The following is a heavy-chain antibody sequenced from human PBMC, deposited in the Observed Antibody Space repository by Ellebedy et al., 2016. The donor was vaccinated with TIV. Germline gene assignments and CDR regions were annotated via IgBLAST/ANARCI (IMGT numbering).Heavy chain of an antibody. J-gene: IGHJ5*02. CDR2: INPNTGAT. CDR3: ARGIGSPNWFDP. V-gene: IGHV1-2*02. Sequence: ASVKVSCKASGYTFTGYYIHWVRQAPGQGLEWMGWINPNTGATNYAQEFQGRVTVTTDTSISKAYMEVSRLRSDDTATYYCARGIGSPNWFDPWGQGTLVTVSS. CDR1: GYTFTGYY. D-gene: IGHD1-26*01.